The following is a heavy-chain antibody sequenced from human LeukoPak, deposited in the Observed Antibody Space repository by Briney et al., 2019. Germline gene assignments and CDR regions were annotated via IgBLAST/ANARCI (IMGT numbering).Heavy chain of an antibody. Sequence: SVKVSCKASGGHFSSYTISWVRQAPGQGLEWMGRIIPILGIANYAQKFQGRVTITADKSTSTAYMELSSLRSEDTAVYYCARDTGYCSSTSCLNWFDPWGQGTLVTVSS. CDR3: ARDTGYCSSTSCLNWFDP. CDR2: IIPILGIA. V-gene: IGHV1-69*04. CDR1: GGHFSSYT. J-gene: IGHJ5*02. D-gene: IGHD2-2*01.